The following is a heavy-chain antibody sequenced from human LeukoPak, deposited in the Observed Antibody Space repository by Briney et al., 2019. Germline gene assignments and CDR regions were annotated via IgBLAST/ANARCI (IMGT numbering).Heavy chain of an antibody. J-gene: IGHJ3*02. D-gene: IGHD3-22*01. CDR3: ASASKPITMIVVGPSEGAFDI. Sequence: PSETLSLTCTVSGGSISSGDYYWSWIRQPPGKGLEWIGYIYYSGSTNYNPSLKSRVTISVDTSKNQFSLKLSSVTAADTAVYYCASASKPITMIVVGPSEGAFDIWGQGTMVTVSS. CDR2: IYYSGST. CDR1: GGSISSGDYY. V-gene: IGHV4-61*08.